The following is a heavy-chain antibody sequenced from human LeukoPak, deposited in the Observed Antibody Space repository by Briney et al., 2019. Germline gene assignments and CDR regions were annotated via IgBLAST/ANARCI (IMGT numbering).Heavy chain of an antibody. V-gene: IGHV3-23*01. CDR1: GFTSSSYG. D-gene: IGHD2-8*02. Sequence: GGSLRLSCAASGFTSSSYGMSWVRQAPGKGLEWVSAISGSGGSTYYADSVKGRFTISRDNSKNSLYLQMNSLRAEDTAVYYCARDTGGPLDYWGQGTLVTVSS. CDR3: ARDTGGPLDY. CDR2: ISGSGGST. J-gene: IGHJ4*02.